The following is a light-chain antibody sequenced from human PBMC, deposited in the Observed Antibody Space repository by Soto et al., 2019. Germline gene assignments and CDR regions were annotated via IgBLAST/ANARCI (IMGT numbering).Light chain of an antibody. CDR2: DVS. J-gene: IGLJ3*02. V-gene: IGLV2-11*01. CDR3: CSYAGSYTLGV. Sequence: QSVPTQPRSVSGSPGQSVAISCTGTSSDVGGYNFVSWYQQHPGKAPKLIIYDVSKRPSGVPDRFSGSKSGNTASLTLSGLQAEDEADYYCCSYAGSYTLGVFGGGTKLTVL. CDR1: SSDVGGYNF.